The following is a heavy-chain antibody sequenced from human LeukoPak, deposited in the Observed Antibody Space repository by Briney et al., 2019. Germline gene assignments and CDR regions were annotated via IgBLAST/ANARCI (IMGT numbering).Heavy chain of an antibody. J-gene: IGHJ4*02. CDR2: ISSSSSSYM. Sequence: GGSLRLSCAASGFTFSSYSMNWVRQAPGKGLEWVSSISSSSSSYMYYAESVKGRFTISRDNAKNSLYLQMNSLRAEDTAVYYCAREYGDSTYYFDYWGQGTLVTVSS. CDR1: GFTFSSYS. D-gene: IGHD4-17*01. CDR3: AREYGDSTYYFDY. V-gene: IGHV3-21*01.